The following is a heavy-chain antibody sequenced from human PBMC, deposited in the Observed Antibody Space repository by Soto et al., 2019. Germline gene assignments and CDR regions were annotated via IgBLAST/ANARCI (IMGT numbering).Heavy chain of an antibody. CDR1: GFTFSSYS. D-gene: IGHD3-10*01. J-gene: IGHJ6*02. CDR2: ISSSSSYI. Sequence: GSLRLSCAASGFTFSSYSMNWVRQAPGKGLEWVSSISSSSSYIYYADSVKGRFTISRDNAKNSLYLQMNSLRAEDTAVYYCARDYYGSGSYYYYYYYGMDVWGQGTTVTVSS. V-gene: IGHV3-21*01. CDR3: ARDYYGSGSYYYYYYYGMDV.